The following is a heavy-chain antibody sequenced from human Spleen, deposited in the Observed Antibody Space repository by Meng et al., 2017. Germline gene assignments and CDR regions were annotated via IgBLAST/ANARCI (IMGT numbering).Heavy chain of an antibody. J-gene: IGHJ1*01. CDR1: GGSITNGNYY. Sequence: SETLSLTCTVSGGSITNGNYYWGWIRQPPGKGLEWIGNIYYTGNTYYNPSLESRLIISVDTSKNQFSLKLSSVTAADTAVYFCASVSAPSFVDLQHWGQGTLVTVSS. V-gene: IGHV4-39*07. CDR3: ASVSAPSFVDLQH. D-gene: IGHD3-16*01. CDR2: IYYTGNT.